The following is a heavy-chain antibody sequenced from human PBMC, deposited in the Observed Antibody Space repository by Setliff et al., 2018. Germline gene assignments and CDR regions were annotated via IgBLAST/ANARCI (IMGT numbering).Heavy chain of an antibody. CDR1: GGSFNSYC. CDR3: ARDPLTTNRRRAFDI. D-gene: IGHD4-17*01. CDR2: INQSGST. Sequence: PSETLSLTCAVYGGSFNSYCWSWIRQPPGKGLEWIGEINQSGSTNYNPSLKSRVTMSVDTSKNQFSLKLSSVTAADTAVYYCARDPLTTNRRRAFDIWGQGTMVTVSS. V-gene: IGHV4-34*01. J-gene: IGHJ3*02.